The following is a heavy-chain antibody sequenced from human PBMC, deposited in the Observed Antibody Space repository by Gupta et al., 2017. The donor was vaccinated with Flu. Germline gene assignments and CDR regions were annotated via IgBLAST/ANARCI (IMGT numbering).Heavy chain of an antibody. CDR3: AKPPRDYGDYDYYFDS. D-gene: IGHD4-17*01. J-gene: IGHJ4*02. V-gene: IGHV3-30*18. CDR1: GFKFYTYG. Sequence: QVRLVESGGGVVQPGKSVRLSCVASGFKFYTYGMHWVRQAPGKGLQWVALISFDGNHKNYGDSVKGRFTISRDNSKNTLYLQMNSLTIEDTAIYYCAKPPRDYGDYDYYFDSWGQGTLVAVSS. CDR2: ISFDGNHK.